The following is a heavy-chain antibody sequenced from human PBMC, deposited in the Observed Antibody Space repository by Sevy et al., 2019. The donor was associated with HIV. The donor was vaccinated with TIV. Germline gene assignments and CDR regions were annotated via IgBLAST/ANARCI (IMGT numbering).Heavy chain of an antibody. CDR1: GFTFTHAW. CDR2: IQSKIDGGTT. Sequence: GGSLRLSCAASGFTFTHAWMNWVRQAPGKGLEWVGRIQSKIDGGTTDFAAPVKGRFTISRDDSKNTEFLQMNSMKTGDAAVYYCTTSSHSPRVWRDFDPRCYFFYYGMDVWGQGTTVTVSS. CDR3: TTSSHSPRVWRDFDPRCYFFYYGMDV. J-gene: IGHJ6*02. D-gene: IGHD3-9*01. V-gene: IGHV3-15*01.